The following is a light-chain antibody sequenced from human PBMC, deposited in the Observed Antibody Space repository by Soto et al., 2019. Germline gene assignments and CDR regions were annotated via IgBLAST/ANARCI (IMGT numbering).Light chain of an antibody. Sequence: QSVLTQPPSASGAPGQSVTISCSGSSSNIGSNTVYWFQQLPGTAPKLLIFNNNQRPSGVPDRFSGSKSGTSASLAMRGLQSEDEAEYYCAAWDHSLNGLYVFGTGTKLTVL. CDR3: AAWDHSLNGLYV. CDR1: SSNIGSNT. CDR2: NNN. V-gene: IGLV1-44*01. J-gene: IGLJ1*01.